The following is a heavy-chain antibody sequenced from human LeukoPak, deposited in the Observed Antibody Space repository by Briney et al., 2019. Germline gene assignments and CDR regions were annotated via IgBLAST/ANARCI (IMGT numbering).Heavy chain of an antibody. CDR2: INHSGST. J-gene: IGHJ6*03. D-gene: IGHD3-9*01. V-gene: IGHV4-38-2*02. Sequence: SETLSLTCTVSGYSISSGYYWSWIRQPPGKGLEWIGEINHSGSTNYNPSLKSRVTISVDTSKNQFSLKLSSVTAADTAVYYCARGRTYYDILTGLHPYYMDVWGKGTTVTISS. CDR1: GYSISSGYY. CDR3: ARGRTYYDILTGLHPYYMDV.